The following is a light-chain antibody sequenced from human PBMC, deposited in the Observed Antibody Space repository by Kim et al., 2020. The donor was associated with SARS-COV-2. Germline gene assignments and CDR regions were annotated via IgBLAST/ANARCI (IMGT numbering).Light chain of an antibody. V-gene: IGKV1-5*01. CDR1: QSINKY. CDR3: QQYITFPYT. CDR2: DAS. Sequence: SASVGDRVSLTCRASQSINKYLAWYHQKPGQAPELLIYDASSLESGVPSRFSGNGSGTDFTLTISSLQPADFASYYCQQYITFPYTFGQGTKLEI. J-gene: IGKJ2*01.